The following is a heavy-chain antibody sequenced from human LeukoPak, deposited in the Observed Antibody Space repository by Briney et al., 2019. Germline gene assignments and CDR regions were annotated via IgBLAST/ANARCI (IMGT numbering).Heavy chain of an antibody. CDR2: IYYSGST. V-gene: IGHV4-59*11. CDR1: GGSISSHY. Sequence: ASETLPLTCTVSGGSISSHYWSWIRQPPGKGLEWIGYIYYSGSTNYNPSLKSRVTISVDTSKNQFSLKLSSVTAADTAVYYCARDLRRQQLAFDYWGQGTLVTVSS. D-gene: IGHD6-6*01. CDR3: ARDLRRQQLAFDY. J-gene: IGHJ4*02.